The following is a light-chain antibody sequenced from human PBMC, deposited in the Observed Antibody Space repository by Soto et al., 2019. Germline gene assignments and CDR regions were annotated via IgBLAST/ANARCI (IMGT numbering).Light chain of an antibody. V-gene: IGLV2-14*01. J-gene: IGLJ1*01. CDR3: SSYTSSSTLV. Sequence: QSVLTQPASVSGSPGQSITISCTGTSSVVGGYNYVSWYQQHPGKAPKLMIYDVSNRPSGVSNRFSGSKSGNTASLTISGLQADDEADYYCSSYTSSSTLVFGTGTKVTVL. CDR1: SSVVGGYNY. CDR2: DVS.